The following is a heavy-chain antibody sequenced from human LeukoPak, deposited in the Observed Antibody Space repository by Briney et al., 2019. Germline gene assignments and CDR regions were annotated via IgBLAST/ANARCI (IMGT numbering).Heavy chain of an antibody. D-gene: IGHD3-22*01. J-gene: IGHJ4*02. V-gene: IGHV4-4*07. Sequence: PAETLSLTCTVSGGSISSYYWSWIRQPAGKGLEWIGRIYTSGSTNYNPSLKSRVTMSVDTSNNQFSLKLSYLTAADTAVYYCAREVYYYDSSGYFDWGQGTLVTVSS. CDR1: GGSISSYY. CDR2: IYTSGST. CDR3: AREVYYYDSSGYFD.